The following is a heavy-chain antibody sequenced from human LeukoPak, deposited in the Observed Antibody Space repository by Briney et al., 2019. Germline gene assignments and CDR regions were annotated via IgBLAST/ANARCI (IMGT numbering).Heavy chain of an antibody. CDR2: ISSSSSYT. CDR1: GFTFSDYY. CDR3: ARDLRIAAAGTYYYYGMDV. V-gene: IGHV3-11*06. Sequence: GGSLRLSCAASGFTFSDYYMSWIRHAPGKGLEWVSYISSSSSYTNYADSVKGRFTISRDNAKNSLYLQMNSLRAEDTAVYYCARDLRIAAAGTYYYYGMDVWGKGTTVTVSS. J-gene: IGHJ6*04. D-gene: IGHD6-13*01.